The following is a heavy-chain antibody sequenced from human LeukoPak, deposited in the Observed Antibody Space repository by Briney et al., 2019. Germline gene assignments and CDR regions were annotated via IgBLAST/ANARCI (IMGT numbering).Heavy chain of an antibody. V-gene: IGHV3-30*18. Sequence: PGGSLRLSCAASGFTFSSYGMHWVRQAPGKGLEWVAVKSYDGSNKYYADSVKGRFTISRDNSKNTLYLQMNSLRAEDTAVYYCAKDFHRITIFGVVIPREYYYYYMDVWAKGPRSPSP. D-gene: IGHD3-3*01. CDR1: GFTFSSYG. CDR2: KSYDGSNK. CDR3: AKDFHRITIFGVVIPREYYYYYMDV. J-gene: IGHJ6*03.